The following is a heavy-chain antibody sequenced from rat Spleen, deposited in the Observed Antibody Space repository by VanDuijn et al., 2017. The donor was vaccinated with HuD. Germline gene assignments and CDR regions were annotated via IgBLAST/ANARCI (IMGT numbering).Heavy chain of an antibody. Sequence: EVHLVESGGDFVQPGRSLKLSCAASGFTFSDYYMAWVRQAPTKGLEWVATISYDGSSTYYRDSVKGRFTISRDNAKSTLYLQMDSLRSEDTATYYCARHEYNSETFDYWGQGVMVTVSS. D-gene: IGHD4-3*01. CDR3: ARHEYNSETFDY. V-gene: IGHV5-7*01. CDR1: GFTFSDYY. CDR2: ISYDGSST. J-gene: IGHJ2*01.